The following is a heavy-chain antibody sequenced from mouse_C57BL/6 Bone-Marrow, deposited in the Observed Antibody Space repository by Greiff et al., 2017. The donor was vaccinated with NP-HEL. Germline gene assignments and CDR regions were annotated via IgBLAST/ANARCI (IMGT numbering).Heavy chain of an antibody. CDR3: AREGYGSSFYFDY. D-gene: IGHD1-1*01. CDR1: GYTFTSYD. CDR2: IYPRDGST. V-gene: IGHV1-85*01. Sequence: VQLQQSGPELVKPGASVKLSCKASGYTFTSYDINWVKQRPGQGLEWIGWIYPRDGSTKYTEKFTGKATLTVDTSSSTAYMELHSLTSEDSAVYFCAREGYGSSFYFDYWGQGTTLTVSS. J-gene: IGHJ2*01.